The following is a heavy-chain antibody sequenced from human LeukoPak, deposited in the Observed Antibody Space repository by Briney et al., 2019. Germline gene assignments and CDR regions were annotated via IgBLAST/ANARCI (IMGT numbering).Heavy chain of an antibody. Sequence: PSETLSLTCTVSGCSISSSSYYWGWIRQPPGKGLEWIGSIYYSRSTYYNPSLKSRVTISVDTSKNQFSLKLSSVTAADTAVYYCARVPTVTFFDYWGQGTLVTVSS. CDR1: GCSISSSSYY. J-gene: IGHJ4*02. V-gene: IGHV4-39*01. D-gene: IGHD4-17*01. CDR2: IYYSRST. CDR3: ARVPTVTFFDY.